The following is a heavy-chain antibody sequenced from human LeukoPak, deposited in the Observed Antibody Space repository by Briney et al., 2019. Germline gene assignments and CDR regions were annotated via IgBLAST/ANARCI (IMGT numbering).Heavy chain of an antibody. D-gene: IGHD3-9*01. CDR3: ARAYYDILTGYYD. V-gene: IGHV1-46*01. CDR2: INPSVGST. J-gene: IGHJ4*02. Sequence: ASVKVSCKASGYTFTSYYMHWVRQAPRQGLEWMGIINPSVGSTSYAQKFQGRVTMTRDTSTSTVYMELSSLRSEDTAVYYCARAYYDILTGYYDWGQGTLVTVSS. CDR1: GYTFTSYY.